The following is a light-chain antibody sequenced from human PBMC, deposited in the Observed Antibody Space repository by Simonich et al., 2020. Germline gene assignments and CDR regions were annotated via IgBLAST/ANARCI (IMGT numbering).Light chain of an antibody. J-gene: IGLJ2*01. CDR3: QAWDSSTVV. CDR2: HDG. Sequence: SYELTQPPSVSVSPGQTASITCSGEKLGDKYACWYQQKPGQSPVLVIYHDGKRPSGIPERFSGSNSGNTATLTISGTQAMDEADYYCQAWDSSTVVFGGGTKLTVL. CDR1: KLGDKY. V-gene: IGLV3-1*01.